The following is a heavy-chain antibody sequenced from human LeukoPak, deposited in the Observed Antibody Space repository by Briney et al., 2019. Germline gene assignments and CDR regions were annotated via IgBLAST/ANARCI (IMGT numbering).Heavy chain of an antibody. V-gene: IGHV3-23*01. CDR3: AKIGSAANTDY. CDR1: GFTFSTYD. J-gene: IGHJ4*02. D-gene: IGHD1-26*01. CDR2: ISGSGRNT. Sequence: GGSLRLSCAASGFTFSTYDMTWVRQAPGKGLEWVSSISGSGRNTYHAGSVKGRFTISRDNFRNTLYLQMNSLRAEDAAVYYCAKIGSAANTDYWGQGTLVIVSS.